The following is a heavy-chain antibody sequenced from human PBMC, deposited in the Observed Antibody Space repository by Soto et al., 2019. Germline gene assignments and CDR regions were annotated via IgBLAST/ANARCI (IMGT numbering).Heavy chain of an antibody. D-gene: IGHD2-2*01. V-gene: IGHV1-46*01. Sequence: QVQLVQSGAEVKKPGASVKVSCKASGYTFTSYYMHWVRQAPGQGLEWMGIINPSGGSTSYAQKFQGRVTMSRDTSTSTVYMELSSLRSEDTAVYYCARDQVRGYCSSTRCYGDYYYGMDVWGQGTTVTVSS. J-gene: IGHJ6*02. CDR3: ARDQVRGYCSSTRCYGDYYYGMDV. CDR2: INPSGGST. CDR1: GYTFTSYY.